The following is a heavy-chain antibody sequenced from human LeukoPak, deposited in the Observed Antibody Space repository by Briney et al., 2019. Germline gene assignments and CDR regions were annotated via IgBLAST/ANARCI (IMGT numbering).Heavy chain of an antibody. CDR1: GFTFSTYG. CDR3: AKGHDLWSGPNYFDY. Sequence: GGSLRLSCVASGFTFSTYGMHWVRQAPGKGLEWVAFIRYDGSNKYYADSVKGRFTISRDNSKNTLYLQMNSLRAEDTAVYYCAKGHDLWSGPNYFDYWGQGTLVTVSS. J-gene: IGHJ4*02. D-gene: IGHD3-3*01. CDR2: IRYDGSNK. V-gene: IGHV3-30*02.